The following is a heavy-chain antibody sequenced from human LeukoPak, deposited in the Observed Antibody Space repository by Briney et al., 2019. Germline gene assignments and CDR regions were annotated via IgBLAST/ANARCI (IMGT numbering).Heavy chain of an antibody. CDR3: ARGVYTLIDY. CDR1: GFTFSNYW. V-gene: IGHV3-66*02. CDR2: IYSGGST. Sequence: GGSLRLSCAASGFTFSNYWMSWVRQAPGKGLEWVSVIYSGGSTYYADSVKGRFTISRDNSKNTLYLQMNSLRAEDTAVYYCARGVYTLIDYWGQGTLVTVSS. D-gene: IGHD5/OR15-5a*01. J-gene: IGHJ4*02.